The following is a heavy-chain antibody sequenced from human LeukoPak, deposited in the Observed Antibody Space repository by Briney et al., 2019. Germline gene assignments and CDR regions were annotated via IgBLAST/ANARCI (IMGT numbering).Heavy chain of an antibody. CDR1: GYIFTNYW. CDR2: IYPGDSDT. D-gene: IGHD4-17*01. CDR3: ARHFTVSSYYYYDLDI. Sequence: PGESLKISCKGSGYIFTNYWICWVRQMPGKGLEWMGIIYPGDSDTRYSPSFQGQVTISADKSISTAYLQWSSLKASDTAVYYCARHFTVSSYYYYDLDIWGQGTTVTVSS. J-gene: IGHJ6*02. V-gene: IGHV5-51*01.